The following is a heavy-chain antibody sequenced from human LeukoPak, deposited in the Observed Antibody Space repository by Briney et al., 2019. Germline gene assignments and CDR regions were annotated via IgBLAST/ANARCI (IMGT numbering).Heavy chain of an antibody. CDR2: ISSSSSYI. V-gene: IGHV3-21*01. J-gene: IGHJ5*02. CDR1: GFTFSSYS. Sequence: GGTLRLTCAVSGFTFSSYSMNWVRQAPGKGLEWVSSISSSSSYIYYADSVKGRFTISRDNAKNSLYLQMNSLRAEDRAVYYCARPFDGFDPWGQGTLVTVSS. CDR3: ARPFDGFDP.